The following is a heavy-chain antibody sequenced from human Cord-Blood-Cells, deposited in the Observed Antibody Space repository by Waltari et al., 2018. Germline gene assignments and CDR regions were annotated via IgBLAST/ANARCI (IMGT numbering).Heavy chain of an antibody. CDR1: GYTFTSYY. V-gene: IGHV1-46*01. CDR3: AGGQEITSNIAAAPTNWFDP. Sequence: QVQLVQSGAEVKKPGASVKVSCKASGYTFTSYYMHWVRQAPGQGLEWMGIINPRGGSTGHAQKFQGRVTMTRDTSTSTVYMELSSLGSEDTAVYYCAGGQEITSNIAAAPTNWFDPWGQGTLVTVSS. J-gene: IGHJ5*02. D-gene: IGHD6-13*01. CDR2: INPRGGST.